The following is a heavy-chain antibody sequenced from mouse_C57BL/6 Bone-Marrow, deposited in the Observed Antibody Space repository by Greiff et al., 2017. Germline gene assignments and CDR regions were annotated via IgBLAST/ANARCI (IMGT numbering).Heavy chain of an antibody. CDR3: ARGRITTVVASDWYFDV. CDR1: GYTFTDYY. CDR2: INPNNGGT. J-gene: IGHJ1*03. D-gene: IGHD1-1*01. Sequence: VQLQQSGPELVKPGASVKISCKASGYTFTDYYMNWVKQSHGKSLEWIGDINPNNGGTSYNQKFKGKATLTVDKSSSTAYMELRSLTSEDSAVYYCARGRITTVVASDWYFDVWGTGTTVTVSS. V-gene: IGHV1-26*01.